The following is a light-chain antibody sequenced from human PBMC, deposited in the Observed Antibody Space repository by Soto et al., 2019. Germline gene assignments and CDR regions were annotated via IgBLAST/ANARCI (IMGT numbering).Light chain of an antibody. CDR1: SSDVGSYNY. CDR3: ISYTSTNTWV. Sequence: QSALTQPASVSGSPGQSITISCTGTSSDVGSYNYVSWYQQHPGKAPKLMIYEVSNRPSGVSNRFSGSNSGNTASLTISGLQAEDEADYYCISYTSTNTWVFGTVTKLTVL. CDR2: EVS. V-gene: IGLV2-14*01. J-gene: IGLJ1*01.